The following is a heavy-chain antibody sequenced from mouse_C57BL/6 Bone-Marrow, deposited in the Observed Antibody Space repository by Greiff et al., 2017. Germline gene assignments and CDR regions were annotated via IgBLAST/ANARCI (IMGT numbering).Heavy chain of an antibody. CDR2: INPNNGGT. J-gene: IGHJ3*01. V-gene: IGHV1-18*01. D-gene: IGHD2-3*01. CDR3: ARRGDDGYYVAY. Sequence: DVKLQESGPELVKPGASVKIPCKASGYTFTDYNMDWVKQSQGKSLEWIGDINPNNGGTIYNQNFKGKATLTVDKSSSTAYLEIRRLTSEDTAVYYCARRGDDGYYVAYWGQGTLVTVSA. CDR1: GYTFTDYN.